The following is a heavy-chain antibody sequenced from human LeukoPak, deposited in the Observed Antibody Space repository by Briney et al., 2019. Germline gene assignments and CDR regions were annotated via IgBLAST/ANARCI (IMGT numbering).Heavy chain of an antibody. CDR1: GFTFSSYG. J-gene: IGHJ4*02. CDR3: ATFGVIVRNDYFDF. V-gene: IGHV3-30*02. CDR2: IRYDGSNK. D-gene: IGHD3-3*01. Sequence: GGSLRLSCAASGFTFSSYGMHWVRQAPGKGLEWVAFIRYDGSNKYYADSVKGRFTISRDNSKNTLYLQMSSLRAEDTAVYFCATFGVIVRNDYFDFWGQGALVAVSS.